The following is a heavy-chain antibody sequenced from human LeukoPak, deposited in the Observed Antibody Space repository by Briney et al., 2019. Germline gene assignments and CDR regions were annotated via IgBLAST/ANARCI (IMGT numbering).Heavy chain of an antibody. Sequence: GASVKVSCKASGYTFTSYYMHWVRQAPGQGLEWMGIINPSGGSTSYAQKFQGRVTMTRDTSTSTVYMELSSPRSEDTAFYYCARELSGGYFDYWGQGTLVTVSS. CDR2: INPSGGST. CDR3: ARELSGGYFDY. D-gene: IGHD2-15*01. J-gene: IGHJ4*02. V-gene: IGHV1-46*01. CDR1: GYTFTSYY.